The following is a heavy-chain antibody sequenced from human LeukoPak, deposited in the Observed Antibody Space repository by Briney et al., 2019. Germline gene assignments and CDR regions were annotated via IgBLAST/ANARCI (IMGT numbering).Heavy chain of an antibody. D-gene: IGHD6-13*01. CDR1: GYTFTSYG. CDR2: ISAYNGNT. J-gene: IGHJ6*02. Sequence: GASVKVSCKASGYTFTSYGISWVRQAPGQGLEWMGWISAYNGNTNYAQKLQGRVTITTDTSTSTAYMELRSLRSDDTAVYYCARDGDGSSWYYYYYGMDVWGQGTTVTVSS. CDR3: ARDGDGSSWYYYYYGMDV. V-gene: IGHV1-18*01.